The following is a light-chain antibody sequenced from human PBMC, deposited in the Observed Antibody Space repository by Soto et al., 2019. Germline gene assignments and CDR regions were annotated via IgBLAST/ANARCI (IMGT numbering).Light chain of an antibody. V-gene: IGKV3-20*01. CDR1: QSVGSNY. J-gene: IGKJ2*01. CDR3: QHYGSTVYT. CDR2: GAF. Sequence: DIVLTQSPGTLSLSPGERATLSCRASQSVGSNYLAWYQQKPGQAPRLLIYGAFSRATGIPDRFSGSGSGTDFTLTITRLEPEDFAVYYCQHYGSTVYTFGQGTNLEIK.